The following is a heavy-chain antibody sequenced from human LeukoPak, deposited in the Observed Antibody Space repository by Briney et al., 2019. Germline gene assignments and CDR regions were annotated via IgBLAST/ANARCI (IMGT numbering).Heavy chain of an antibody. CDR3: ARARHSSGYYWDY. V-gene: IGHV4-59*01. D-gene: IGHD3-22*01. Sequence: PSETLSLTCTVSGGSISNYYWSWIRQPPGKGLEWIGYIYYTGSTNYNPSLKSRVTISVDTSKNQFSLKLSSVSAADTAVYYCARARHSSGYYWDYWGQGTLVTVSS. CDR2: IYYTGST. CDR1: GGSISNYY. J-gene: IGHJ4*02.